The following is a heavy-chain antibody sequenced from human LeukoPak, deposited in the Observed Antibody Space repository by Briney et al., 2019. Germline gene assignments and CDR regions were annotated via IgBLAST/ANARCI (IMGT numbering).Heavy chain of an antibody. CDR1: GGTFSSYA. V-gene: IGHV1-24*01. CDR2: FDPEDGET. CDR3: ATDVVGAPTGTDY. J-gene: IGHJ4*02. Sequence: GASVKVSCKASGGTFSSYAISWVRQAPGKGLEWMGGFDPEDGETIYAQKFQGRVTMTEDTSTDTAYMELSSLRSEDTAVYYCATDVVGAPTGTDYWGQGTLVTVSS. D-gene: IGHD1-26*01.